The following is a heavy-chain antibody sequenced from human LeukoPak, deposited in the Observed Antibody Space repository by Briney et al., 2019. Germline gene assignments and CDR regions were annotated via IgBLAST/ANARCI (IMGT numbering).Heavy chain of an antibody. V-gene: IGHV1-69*05. CDR3: ARCWVQRVATYEYYFDY. CDR1: GGTFSSYA. CDR2: IIPIFGTA. J-gene: IGHJ4*02. Sequence: ASVKVSCKASGGTFSSYAISWVRQAPGQGLEWMGGIIPIFGTANYAQKFQGRVTITTDESTSTAYMELRSLRSENTAVYYGARCWVQRVATYEYYFDYWGQGTLVTVST. D-gene: IGHD5-12*01.